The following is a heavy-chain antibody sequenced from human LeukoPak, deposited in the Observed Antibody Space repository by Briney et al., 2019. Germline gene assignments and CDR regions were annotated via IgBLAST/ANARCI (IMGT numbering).Heavy chain of an antibody. J-gene: IGHJ4*02. CDR3: AKRVGGTPDY. CDR2: IGGDGVGK. D-gene: IGHD1-26*01. CDR1: GFIFKNYA. Sequence: GGSLRLSCAASGFIFKNYAMMWVRQAPGKGLEWFSAIGGDGVGKDYADSVKGRFTISRDNFKDTVYLEMNSLRVEDTALYYCAKRVGGTPDYWGLGTLVTVAS. V-gene: IGHV3-23*01.